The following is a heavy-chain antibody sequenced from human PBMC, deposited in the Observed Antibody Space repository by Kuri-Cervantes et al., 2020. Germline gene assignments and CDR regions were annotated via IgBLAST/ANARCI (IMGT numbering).Heavy chain of an antibody. V-gene: IGHV5-51*01. J-gene: IGHJ3*02. CDR3: ARHFEGYSYGLDAFDI. D-gene: IGHD5-18*01. Sequence: GGSLRLSCKGSGYSFTSYWIGWVRQMPGKGLEWMGIIYPGDSDTRYSPSFQGQVTISADESISTAYLQWSSLKASDTAMYYCARHFEGYSYGLDAFDIWGQGTMVTVSS. CDR1: GYSFTSYW. CDR2: IYPGDSDT.